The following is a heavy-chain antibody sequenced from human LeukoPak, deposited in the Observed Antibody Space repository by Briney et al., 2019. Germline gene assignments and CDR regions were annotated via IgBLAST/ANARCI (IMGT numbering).Heavy chain of an antibody. Sequence: GGSLRLSCAASGFTFRSYNMTWVRQAPGKGLEWVSSISSSSSYIYYADSVKGRFTISRDSAKNSLYLQMNSLRAEDTAMYYCARTRAGSGYDSWGQGTLVTVSS. D-gene: IGHD5-12*01. CDR2: ISSSSSYI. J-gene: IGHJ5*02. CDR1: GFTFRSYN. CDR3: ARTRAGSGYDS. V-gene: IGHV3-21*01.